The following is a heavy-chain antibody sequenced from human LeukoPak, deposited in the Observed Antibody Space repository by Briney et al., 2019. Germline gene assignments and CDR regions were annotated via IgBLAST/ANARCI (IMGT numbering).Heavy chain of an antibody. CDR2: ISGSGGST. V-gene: IGHV3-23*01. CDR3: ASEIVVVVAATDDGDDY. CDR1: GFTFSSYA. Sequence: PGGPLRLSCAASGFTFSSYAMSWVRQAPGKGLEWVSAISGSGGSTYYADCVKGRFTISRDNAKNTLYLQMNSLKAEDTAVYYCASEIVVVVAATDDGDDYWGQGTLVTVSS. J-gene: IGHJ4*02. D-gene: IGHD2-15*01.